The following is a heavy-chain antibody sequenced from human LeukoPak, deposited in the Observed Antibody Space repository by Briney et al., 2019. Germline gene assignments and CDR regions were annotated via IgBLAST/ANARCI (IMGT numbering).Heavy chain of an antibody. Sequence: PGGSLRLSCAASGFAFSSFAMSWVRQAPGKGLDWVSSISGIGGSTYYADSVKGRFTISRDNSKNTLYLQMGSLRAEDTAVYYCAKDHMSSPVTYGYSFDSWGQGTLVTVSS. CDR2: ISGIGGST. J-gene: IGHJ4*02. D-gene: IGHD5-18*01. V-gene: IGHV3-23*01. CDR3: AKDHMSSPVTYGYSFDS. CDR1: GFAFSSFA.